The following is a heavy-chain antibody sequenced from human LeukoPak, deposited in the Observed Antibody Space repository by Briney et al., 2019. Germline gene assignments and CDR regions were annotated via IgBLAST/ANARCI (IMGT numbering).Heavy chain of an antibody. CDR1: GYTFTRYY. J-gene: IGHJ4*02. CDR3: AREANSVDY. CDR2: INPSGDTT. Sequence: ASVKVSCQTSGYTFTRYYMHWVRQAPGQGLEWMGIINPSGDTTSYAQKFQGRVTMTRDTSTSTVYMELSSLRSEDTAVYYCAREANSVDYWGQGTLVTVSS. D-gene: IGHD4/OR15-4a*01. V-gene: IGHV1-46*01.